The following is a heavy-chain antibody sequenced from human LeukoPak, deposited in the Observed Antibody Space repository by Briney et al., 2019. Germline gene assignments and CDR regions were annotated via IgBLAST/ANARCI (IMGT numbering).Heavy chain of an antibody. Sequence: GGSLRLSCAASGFTFSSYSMNWVRQAPGEGLEWVSAISGSDARTYYADSVKGRFTISRDNSKNTLYLQMSSLRAEDTAVYYCAKPLSGWYSFDYWGQGTLVTVSS. V-gene: IGHV3-23*01. CDR3: AKPLSGWYSFDY. D-gene: IGHD6-19*01. CDR1: GFTFSSYS. J-gene: IGHJ4*02. CDR2: ISGSDART.